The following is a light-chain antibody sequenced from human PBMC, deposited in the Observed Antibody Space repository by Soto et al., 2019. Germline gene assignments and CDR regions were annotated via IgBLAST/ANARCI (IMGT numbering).Light chain of an antibody. Sequence: EIVLTQSPATLSLSPGERATLSCRASQSVSSYVAWYQQKPGQAPRLLIDDASNRATGIPARFSGSGSGTDFTLTISRLEPEDFAVYLCQQHSNCPPWTFGQGTKVEIK. J-gene: IGKJ1*01. CDR3: QQHSNCPPWT. CDR1: QSVSSY. V-gene: IGKV3-11*01. CDR2: DAS.